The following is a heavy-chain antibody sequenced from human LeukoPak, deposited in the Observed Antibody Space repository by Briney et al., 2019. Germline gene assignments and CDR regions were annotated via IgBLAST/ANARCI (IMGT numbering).Heavy chain of an antibody. CDR3: ARVDSAQDAFDI. CDR1: GGSISSYY. D-gene: IGHD1-26*01. Sequence: SETLSLTCTVSGGSISSYYWSWIRQPPGKGLEWIGYIYYSGSTNYNPSLKSRVTISVDTSKNQFSLKLSSVTAADTAVYYCARVDSAQDAFDIWGQGTMVTVSS. V-gene: IGHV4-59*01. J-gene: IGHJ3*02. CDR2: IYYSGST.